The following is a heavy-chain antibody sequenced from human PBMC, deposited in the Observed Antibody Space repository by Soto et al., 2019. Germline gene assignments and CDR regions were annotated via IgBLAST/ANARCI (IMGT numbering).Heavy chain of an antibody. CDR2: ISSSSRTI. Sequence: EVQLVESGGGLVQPGGSLRLSCAASGFTFSSYSMNWVRQAPGKGLEWVSYISSSSRTIYYADSVKGRFTTSRDNAKNSLYLQMNSLCAVERAVYYFAGDKRSGSLEFGYWGQGTLVTVSS. CDR1: GFTFSSYS. CDR3: AGDKRSGSLEFGY. J-gene: IGHJ4*02. V-gene: IGHV3-48*01. D-gene: IGHD3-10*01.